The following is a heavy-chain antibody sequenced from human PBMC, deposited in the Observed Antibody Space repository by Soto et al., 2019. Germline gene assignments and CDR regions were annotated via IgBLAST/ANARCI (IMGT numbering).Heavy chain of an antibody. CDR1: GFTFSSYA. V-gene: IGHV3-23*01. CDR2: ISGSGGST. D-gene: IGHD4-17*01. CDR3: AAGGTVTRLDY. Sequence: GGSLSLSCTASGFTFSSYAMSWVRQAPGKGLEWVSTISGSGGSTYSADSVKGRFSISRDNSKSTLYLQMNSLRADDTAVYYCAAGGTVTRLDYWGQGTLVTVSS. J-gene: IGHJ4*02.